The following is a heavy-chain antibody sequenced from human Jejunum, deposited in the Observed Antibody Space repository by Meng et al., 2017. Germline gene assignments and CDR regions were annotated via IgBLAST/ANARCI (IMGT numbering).Heavy chain of an antibody. J-gene: IGHJ4*02. CDR3: ARVDSSASFDY. CDR1: GAPISSSNW. Sequence: QVQLQESGPGLVKPSGTLSLTCAVSGAPISSSNWWSWVRQAQGKGLEWIGEIYHRGNINYNPSLKSRVTISVDKSKNQFSLKLNSVTAADTAVYYCARVDSSASFDYWGQGTLVTVSS. V-gene: IGHV4-4*02. D-gene: IGHD6-6*01. CDR2: IYHRGNI.